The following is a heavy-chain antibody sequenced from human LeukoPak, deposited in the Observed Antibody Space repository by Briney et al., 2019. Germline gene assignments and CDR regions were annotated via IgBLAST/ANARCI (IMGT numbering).Heavy chain of an antibody. D-gene: IGHD3-10*01. V-gene: IGHV4-59*01. CDR2: IYYSGST. J-gene: IGHJ6*02. CDR1: GGSISSYY. CDR3: ARAKGSGSYPLANYYYYGMDV. Sequence: SENLSLTCTVSGGSISSYYWSWIRQPPGKGLEWIGYIYYSGSTNYNPSLKSRVTISVDTSKNQFSLKLSSVTAADTAVYYCARAKGSGSYPLANYYYYGMDVWGQGTTVTVSS.